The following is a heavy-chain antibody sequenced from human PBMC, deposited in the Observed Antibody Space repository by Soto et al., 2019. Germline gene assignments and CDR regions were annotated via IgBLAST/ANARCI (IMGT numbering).Heavy chain of an antibody. V-gene: IGHV1-69*12. Sequence: QVQLVQSGAAVKKPGSSVKVSCKASGGTFSSYAISWVRQAPGQGLEWMGGIIPIFGTANYAQKFQGRVTITADESTSTAYMELSSVRSEDTAVYYCAREHQAVEYFYGMDVWGQGTTVTVSS. CDR1: GGTFSSYA. D-gene: IGHD2-2*01. CDR2: IIPIFGTA. CDR3: AREHQAVEYFYGMDV. J-gene: IGHJ6*02.